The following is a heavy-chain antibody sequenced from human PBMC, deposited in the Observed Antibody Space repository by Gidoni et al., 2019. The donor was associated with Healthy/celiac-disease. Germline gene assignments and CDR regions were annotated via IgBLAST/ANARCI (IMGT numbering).Heavy chain of an antibody. Sequence: QVQLVESGGGVVQPGRSLRLSCAASGFTFRSSAMPWVRQAPGKGLEWVAVISYDGSNKYYADSVKGRFTISRDNSKNTLYLQMNSLRAEDTAVYYCARDPVGYGSGGSCYSLYFDYWGQGTLVTVSS. J-gene: IGHJ4*02. CDR1: GFTFRSSA. D-gene: IGHD2-15*01. CDR2: ISYDGSNK. V-gene: IGHV3-30-3*01. CDR3: ARDPVGYGSGGSCYSLYFDY.